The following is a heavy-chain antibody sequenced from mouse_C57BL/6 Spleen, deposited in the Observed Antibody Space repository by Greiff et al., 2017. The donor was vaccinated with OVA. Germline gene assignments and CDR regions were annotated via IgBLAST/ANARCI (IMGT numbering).Heavy chain of an antibody. J-gene: IGHJ2*01. D-gene: IGHD4-1*01. CDR3: ALPGVY. Sequence: QVQLQQPGAELVMPGASVKLSCKASGYTFTSYWMHWVKQRPGQGLEWIGEIDPYDSYTNYNQKFKGKSTLTVDKSSSTAYMQLSSLTSEESAVYYYALPGVYWGQGTTLTVSS. CDR2: IDPYDSYT. CDR1: GYTFTSYW. V-gene: IGHV1-69*01.